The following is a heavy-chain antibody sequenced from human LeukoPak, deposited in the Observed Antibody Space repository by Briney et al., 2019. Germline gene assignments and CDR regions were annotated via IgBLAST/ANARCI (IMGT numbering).Heavy chain of an antibody. V-gene: IGHV1-69*05. D-gene: IGHD2-2*01. J-gene: IGHJ5*02. Sequence: ASVKVSCKASGGTFSSYAISWVRQAPGQGLEWMGGIIPIFGTANYAQKFQGRVTITTDESTSTAYMELSSLRSEDTAVYYCARSGYCSSTNCDYFDPWGQGTLVTVSS. CDR2: IIPIFGTA. CDR3: ARSGYCSSTNCDYFDP. CDR1: GGTFSSYA.